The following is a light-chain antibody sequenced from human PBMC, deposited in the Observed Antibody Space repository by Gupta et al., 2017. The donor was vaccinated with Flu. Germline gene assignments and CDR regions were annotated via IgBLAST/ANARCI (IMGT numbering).Light chain of an antibody. CDR1: QSVGRY. CDR2: DAS. V-gene: IGKV3-11*01. CDR3: QERGNWART. J-gene: IGKJ2*01. Sequence: PATLSLSPGERATLSCRASQSVGRYLAWYQHKPGQAPRLLIYDASNRATGIPARFSGSGSGTDFTLTISSLEPEDFAVYYCQERGNWARTFGQGTKLEIK.